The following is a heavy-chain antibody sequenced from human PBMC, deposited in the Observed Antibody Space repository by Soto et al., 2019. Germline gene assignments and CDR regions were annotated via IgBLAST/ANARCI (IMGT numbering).Heavy chain of an antibody. CDR1: GYSFTSYW. CDR3: ARRHGSGQPKTYYYYYGMDV. CDR2: IYPGDSDT. J-gene: IGHJ6*02. D-gene: IGHD3-10*01. V-gene: IGHV5-51*01. Sequence: GESLKISCKGSGYSFTSYWIGWVRQMPGKGLEWMGIIYPGDSDTRYSPSFQGQVTISADKSISTAYLQWSSLKASDTAMYYCARRHGSGQPKTYYYYYGMDVWGQGTTVTVSS.